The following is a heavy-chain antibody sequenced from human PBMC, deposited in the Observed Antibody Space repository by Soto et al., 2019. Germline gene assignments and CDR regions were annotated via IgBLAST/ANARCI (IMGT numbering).Heavy chain of an antibody. J-gene: IGHJ3*02. CDR3: AKWSREAVLTDAFDI. V-gene: IGHV3-23*01. D-gene: IGHD1-26*01. Sequence: GGSLRLSCAASGFTFSSYAMSWVRQAPGKGLEWVSAISGSGCSTYYADSVKGRFTISRDNSKNTLYLQMNSLRAEDTAVYYCAKWSREAVLTDAFDIWGQGTMVTVSS. CDR2: ISGSGCST. CDR1: GFTFSSYA.